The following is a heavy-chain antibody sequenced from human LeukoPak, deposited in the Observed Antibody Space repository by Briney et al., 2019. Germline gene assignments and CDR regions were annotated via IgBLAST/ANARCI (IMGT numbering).Heavy chain of an antibody. J-gene: IGHJ3*02. Sequence: ESGPTLVNPTQTLTLTCTFSGFSLRTSGVGVGWIRQPPGKALEWLALIYWGDDKRYSPSLKSRLTITKDTSKNQVVLTMTNMDPVDTATYYCAHRQNWGEAFDIWGQGTMVTVSS. CDR2: IYWGDDK. D-gene: IGHD7-27*01. CDR1: GFSLRTSGVG. CDR3: AHRQNWGEAFDI. V-gene: IGHV2-5*02.